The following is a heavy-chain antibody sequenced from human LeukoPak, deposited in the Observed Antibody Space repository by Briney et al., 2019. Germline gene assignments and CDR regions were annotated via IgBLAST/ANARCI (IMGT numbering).Heavy chain of an antibody. CDR2: IYWDDDK. J-gene: IGHJ4*02. CDR1: GFSLTTSGVG. CDR3: AHSRVRGRSPPFDN. D-gene: IGHD3-10*01. V-gene: IGHV2-5*02. Sequence: ESGPTLVKPTQPLTLTCTFSGFSLTTSGVGVGWIRQPPGKALEWLALIYWDDDKRYSPFLKSRLTITKDTSPPQVVLPIPNRDPVETAPYYCAHSRVRGRSPPFDNWGQGTLVTVSS.